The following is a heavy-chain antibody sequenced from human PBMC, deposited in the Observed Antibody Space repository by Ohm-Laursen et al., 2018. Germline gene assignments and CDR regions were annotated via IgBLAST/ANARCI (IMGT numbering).Heavy chain of an antibody. D-gene: IGHD7-27*01. CDR3: AKGGLTVLDAFDI. J-gene: IGHJ3*02. CDR1: GFAFSTYT. Sequence: GSLRLSCTASGFAFSTYTMTWVRQAPGKGLEWVSGVSPSGGNTNYADSVKGRFTISRDNSKNTLYLQMNSLRAEDTAVYYCAKGGLTVLDAFDIWGQGTMVTVSS. V-gene: IGHV3-23*01. CDR2: VSPSGGNT.